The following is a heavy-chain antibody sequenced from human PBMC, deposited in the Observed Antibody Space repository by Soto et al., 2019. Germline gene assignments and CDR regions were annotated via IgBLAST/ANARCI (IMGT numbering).Heavy chain of an antibody. J-gene: IGHJ4*02. CDR2: IYWNDDK. Sequence: SGPTLVNPTQPLTLTCTFSGFSLSTRGVGVGWIRQPPGKALEWLALIYWNDDKRYSPSLKSRLTITKDTSKNQVVLTMTNMDPVDTATYYCAHSGAAMTLLDYWGQGTLVTVSS. CDR1: GFSLSTRGVG. CDR3: AHSGAAMTLLDY. D-gene: IGHD5-18*01. V-gene: IGHV2-5*01.